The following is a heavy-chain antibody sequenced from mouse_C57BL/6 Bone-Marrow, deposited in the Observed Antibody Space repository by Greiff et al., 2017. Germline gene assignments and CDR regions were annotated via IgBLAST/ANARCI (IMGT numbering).Heavy chain of an antibody. CDR2: IHSDGSAI. V-gene: IGHV11-2*01. D-gene: IGHD2-1*01. CDR1: GFTFSGFW. Sequence: EVMLVETGGGLVQPGGSRGLSCEGSGFTFSGFWMSWVRQTPGKTLEWIGDIHSDGSAINYAPSIKDRFTIFRDNDKSTLYLQMSNVRSEDTATYFCMRYGNYWYFDVWGTGTTVTVSS. CDR3: MRYGNYWYFDV. J-gene: IGHJ1*03.